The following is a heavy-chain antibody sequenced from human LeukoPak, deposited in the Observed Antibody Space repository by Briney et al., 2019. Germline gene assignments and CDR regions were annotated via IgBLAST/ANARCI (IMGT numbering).Heavy chain of an antibody. V-gene: IGHV1-69*05. CDR1: GGTFSSYT. J-gene: IGHJ2*01. CDR2: IIPIFGTA. D-gene: IGHD3-10*01. Sequence: ASVKVSCKASGGTFSSYTISWVRQAPGQGLEWMGRIIPIFGTANYAQKFQGRVTITTDESTSTAYMELSSLRSEDTAVYYCARQYYYGSGSYWYFDLWGRGTLVTVSS. CDR3: ARQYYYGSGSYWYFDL.